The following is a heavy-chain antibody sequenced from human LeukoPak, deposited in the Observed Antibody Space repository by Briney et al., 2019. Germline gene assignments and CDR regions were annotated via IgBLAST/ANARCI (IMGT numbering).Heavy chain of an antibody. CDR2: ISSSSYI. CDR1: GFTFSSYS. D-gene: IGHD3-22*01. CDR3: ARDNYYDSSGYPNAFDI. V-gene: IGHV3-21*05. J-gene: IGHJ3*02. Sequence: GGSLRLSCAASGFTFSSYSTNWVRQAPGKGLEWVSYISSSSYIYYADSVKGRFTISRDNAKNSLYLQMNSLRAEDTAVYYCARDNYYDSSGYPNAFDIWGQGTMVTVSS.